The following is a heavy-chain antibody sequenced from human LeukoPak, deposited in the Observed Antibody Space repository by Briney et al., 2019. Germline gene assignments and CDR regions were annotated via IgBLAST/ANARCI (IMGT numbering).Heavy chain of an antibody. Sequence: PSETLSLTCAVSGGSISSGGYSWSWIRQPPGKGLEWIGYICHSGSTYYNPSLKSRVTISVDRSKNQFSLKLSSVTAADTAVYYCARSGSWYTNWFDPWGQGTLVTVSS. J-gene: IGHJ5*02. V-gene: IGHV4-30-2*02. CDR2: ICHSGST. CDR1: GGSISSGGYS. CDR3: ARSGSWYTNWFDP. D-gene: IGHD6-13*01.